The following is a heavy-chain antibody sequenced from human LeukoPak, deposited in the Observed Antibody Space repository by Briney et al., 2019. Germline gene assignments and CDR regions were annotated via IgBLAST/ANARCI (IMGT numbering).Heavy chain of an antibody. D-gene: IGHD3-10*01. CDR3: ARDGVLWFGEFALSNWFDP. CDR2: ISYDGSNK. J-gene: IGHJ5*02. Sequence: GGSLRLSCAASGFTFSSYAMPWVRQAPGKGLEWVAVISYDGSNKYYADSVKGRFTISRDNSKNTLYLQMNSLRAEDTAVYYCARDGVLWFGEFALSNWFDPWGQGTLVTVSS. CDR1: GFTFSSYA. V-gene: IGHV3-30*04.